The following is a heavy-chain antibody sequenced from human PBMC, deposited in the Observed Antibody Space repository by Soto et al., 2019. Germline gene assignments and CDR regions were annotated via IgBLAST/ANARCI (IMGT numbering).Heavy chain of an antibody. Sequence: SQTLSLTCAISGDSVSSNSAAWNWIRQSPSRGLEWLGRTYYRSKWYNDYAVSVKSRITINPDTSKNQFSLQLNPVTPEDTAVYYCAIVECIAAAVNYYYGMDVWGQGTTVTVS. CDR2: TYYRSKWYN. J-gene: IGHJ6*02. D-gene: IGHD6-13*01. CDR1: GDSVSSNSAA. CDR3: AIVECIAAAVNYYYGMDV. V-gene: IGHV6-1*01.